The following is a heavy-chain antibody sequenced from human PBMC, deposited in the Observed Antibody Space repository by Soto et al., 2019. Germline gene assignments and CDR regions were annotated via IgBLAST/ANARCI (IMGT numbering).Heavy chain of an antibody. J-gene: IGHJ6*03. Sequence: GGSLRLSCAASGFTFSNYAMSWVRQAPGKGLEWVATISGSGDSTYYADSVKGRITISRDNSKNTLHLQINSLRADDTAVYYCAKGEVVALYYYYYMDVWGKGTTVTVSS. V-gene: IGHV3-23*01. CDR2: ISGSGDST. D-gene: IGHD2-15*01. CDR1: GFTFSNYA. CDR3: AKGEVVALYYYYYMDV.